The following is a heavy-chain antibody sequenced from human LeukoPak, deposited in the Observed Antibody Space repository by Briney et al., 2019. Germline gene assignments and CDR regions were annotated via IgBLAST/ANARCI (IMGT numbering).Heavy chain of an antibody. CDR2: INTNTGNP. CDR1: GYTFTSYA. J-gene: IGHJ4*02. V-gene: IGHV7-4-1*02. CDR3: ARDRWELVAFDY. D-gene: IGHD1-26*01. Sequence: ASVKVSCKASGYTFTSYAIDWVRQAPGQGLEWMGWINTNTGNPTYAQGLTGRFVFSLDTPVSTAYLQISSLKAEDTAVYYCARDRWELVAFDYWGQGTQATVSS.